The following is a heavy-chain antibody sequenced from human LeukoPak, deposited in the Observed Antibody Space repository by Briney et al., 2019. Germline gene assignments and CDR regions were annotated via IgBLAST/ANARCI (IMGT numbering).Heavy chain of an antibody. Sequence: GGSLRLSCAASGFTFSSYAMHWVRQAPGKGLEYVSAISSNGGSTYYANSVKGRSTISRDNSKNTLYLQMGSLRAEDMAVYYCAREGYSGSYSPRPFDYWGQGTLVTVSS. CDR2: ISSNGGST. CDR1: GFTFSSYA. D-gene: IGHD1-26*01. J-gene: IGHJ4*02. CDR3: AREGYSGSYSPRPFDY. V-gene: IGHV3-64*01.